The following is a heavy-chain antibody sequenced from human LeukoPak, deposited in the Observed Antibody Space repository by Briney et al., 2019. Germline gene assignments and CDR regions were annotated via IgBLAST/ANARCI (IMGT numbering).Heavy chain of an antibody. J-gene: IGHJ3*02. D-gene: IGHD3-16*01. CDR1: GGSISSGSYY. CDR2: IYTSGST. V-gene: IGHV4-61*02. CDR3: ARDLEGGNQWGAFDI. Sequence: SQTLSLTCTVSGGSISSGSYYWSWIRQPAGKGLEWIGRIYTSGSTNYNPSLKSRFTISVDTSKNQFSLKLSSVTAADTAVYYCARDLEGGNQWGAFDIWGQGTMVTASS.